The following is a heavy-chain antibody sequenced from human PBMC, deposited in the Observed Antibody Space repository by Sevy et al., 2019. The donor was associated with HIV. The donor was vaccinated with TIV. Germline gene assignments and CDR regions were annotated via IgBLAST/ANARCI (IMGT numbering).Heavy chain of an antibody. CDR3: ARAGQRVQTYYFDY. D-gene: IGHD6-6*01. V-gene: IGHV3-33*01. CDR2: IWYDGSNK. Sequence: GGSLRLSCAASGFTFSSYGMHWVRQAPGKGLEWVAVIWYDGSNKYYADSVKGRFTISRDNSKNTLYLQMNSLRAEDTAVYYCARAGQRVQTYYFDYWGQGTLVTVSS. J-gene: IGHJ4*02. CDR1: GFTFSSYG.